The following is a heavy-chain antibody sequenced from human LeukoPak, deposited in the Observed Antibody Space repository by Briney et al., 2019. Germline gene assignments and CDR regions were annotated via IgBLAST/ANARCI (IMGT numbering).Heavy chain of an antibody. J-gene: IGHJ4*02. CDR1: GFTFSSYS. D-gene: IGHD4-17*01. V-gene: IGHV3-21*01. CDR2: ISSSSYI. Sequence: GGSLRLSCAASGFTFSSYSMNWVRQAPGKGLEWVSSISSSSYIYYADSVKGRFTISRDNAKNSLYLQMNSLRAEDTAVYYCAREPGTTVTTFDYWGQGTLVTVSS. CDR3: AREPGTTVTTFDY.